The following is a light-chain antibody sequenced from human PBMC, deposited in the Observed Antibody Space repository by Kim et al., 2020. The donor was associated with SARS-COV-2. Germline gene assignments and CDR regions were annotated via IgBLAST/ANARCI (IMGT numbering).Light chain of an antibody. Sequence: VALGQTVRITCQGDSLRSYYATWYQPKPGQAPILVIYGKNSRPSGIPDRFSGSSSGNTASLTITGTQAGDEADYYCTSRDSNDNVVFGGGTQLPVL. CDR2: GKN. V-gene: IGLV3-19*01. CDR3: TSRDSNDNVV. J-gene: IGLJ2*01. CDR1: SLRSYY.